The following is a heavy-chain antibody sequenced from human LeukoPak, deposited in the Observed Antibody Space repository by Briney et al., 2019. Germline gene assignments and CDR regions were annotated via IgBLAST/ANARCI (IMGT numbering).Heavy chain of an antibody. Sequence: SETLSLTCTVSGGSISSGGYYWSWIRQHPGKGLEWIGYIYYSGSTYYNPSLKSRVTISVDTSKNQFSLKLSSVTAADTAVYYCARDVTAALDYYYYGMDVWGQGTTVTVSS. CDR1: GGSISSGGYY. D-gene: IGHD6-6*01. V-gene: IGHV4-31*03. CDR2: IYYSGST. CDR3: ARDVTAALDYYYYGMDV. J-gene: IGHJ6*02.